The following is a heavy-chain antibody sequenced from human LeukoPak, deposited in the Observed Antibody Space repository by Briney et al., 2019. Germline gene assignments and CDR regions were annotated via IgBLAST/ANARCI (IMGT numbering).Heavy chain of an antibody. CDR1: GGTFSSYA. V-gene: IGHV1-69*13. D-gene: IGHD5-24*01. CDR2: IIPIFGTA. Sequence: SVKVSCKASGGTFSSYAISWVRQAPGQGLEWMGGIIPIFGTANYAQKFQGRVTITADESTSTAYMELSSLRSEDTAVYYCAREPVGGYNLDWFGYWGQGTLVTVSS. CDR3: AREPVGGYNLDWFGY. J-gene: IGHJ4*02.